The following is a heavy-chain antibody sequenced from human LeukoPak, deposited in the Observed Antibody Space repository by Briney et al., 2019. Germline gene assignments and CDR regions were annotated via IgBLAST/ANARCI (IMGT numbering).Heavy chain of an antibody. Sequence: PSETLSLTCAVYGGSFSGYYWSWIRQPPGKGLEWIGYIYYSGSTNYNPSLKSRVTISVDTSKNQFSLKLSSVTAADTAVYYCARETSTEDAFDIWGQGTMVTVSS. V-gene: IGHV4-59*01. CDR1: GGSFSGYY. CDR3: ARETSTEDAFDI. J-gene: IGHJ3*02. CDR2: IYYSGST.